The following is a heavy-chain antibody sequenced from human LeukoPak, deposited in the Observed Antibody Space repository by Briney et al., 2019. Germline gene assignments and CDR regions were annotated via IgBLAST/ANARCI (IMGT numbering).Heavy chain of an antibody. Sequence: GGSLRLSCAASGFTFSSYRMNWVRQAPGKGLEWVSYISSSISTIYYADSVKGRFTISRDSFKNTLYLQMNSLRPEDTAVYYCAKEGDYYGSGSYRDGFDIWGQGTRATVSS. V-gene: IGHV3-48*01. CDR1: GFTFSSYR. J-gene: IGHJ3*02. CDR3: AKEGDYYGSGSYRDGFDI. D-gene: IGHD3-10*01. CDR2: ISSSISTI.